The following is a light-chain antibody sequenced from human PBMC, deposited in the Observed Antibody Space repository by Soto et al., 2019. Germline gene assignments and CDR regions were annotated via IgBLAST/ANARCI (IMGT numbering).Light chain of an antibody. CDR1: QTISSG. V-gene: IGKV1-5*03. J-gene: IGKJ1*01. CDR2: KAS. CDR3: QHYNSYSEA. Sequence: DIQMTQSPSTLSGSVGDRVTITCRSSQTISSGLARYQQKPGKAPKLLIYKASTLKSGVPSRFSGSGSGTEFTLTISSLQPDDFATYYCQHYNSYSEAFGQGTKVDI.